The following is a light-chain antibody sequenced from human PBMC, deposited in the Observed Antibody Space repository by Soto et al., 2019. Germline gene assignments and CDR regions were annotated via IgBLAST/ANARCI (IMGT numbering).Light chain of an antibody. CDR2: GVS. CDR3: QQYGTSPPLT. Sequence: ELVLTQSPGTLSLSPGESATLSCRASQPVSSNFLAWYQQKPGQAPRLLIYGVSSRASGIPDRFSGSGSATDFTLTISRLEPEDFAVYYCQQYGTSPPLTFGGGTKVDIK. V-gene: IGKV3-20*01. CDR1: QPVSSNF. J-gene: IGKJ4*01.